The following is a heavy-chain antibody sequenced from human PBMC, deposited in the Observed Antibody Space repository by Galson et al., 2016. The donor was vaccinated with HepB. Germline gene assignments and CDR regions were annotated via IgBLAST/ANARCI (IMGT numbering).Heavy chain of an antibody. CDR3: AREDYIHYGVDV. Sequence: ETLSLTCVVSGGSITSNHWWTWVRQPPGKGLEWIGKVFYTGSTDSHPSLKNRVTISLDRSQNQFSLKLTSVTAADTAVYYCAREDYIHYGVDVWGQGTTVTVS. J-gene: IGHJ6*02. CDR2: VFYTGST. D-gene: IGHD4-11*01. CDR1: GGSITSNHW. V-gene: IGHV4-4*02.